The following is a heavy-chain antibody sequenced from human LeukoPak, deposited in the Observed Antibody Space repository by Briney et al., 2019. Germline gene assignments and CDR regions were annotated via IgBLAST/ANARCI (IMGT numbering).Heavy chain of an antibody. J-gene: IGHJ4*01. V-gene: IGHV3-23*01. D-gene: IGHD6-6*01. CDR2: ISGSGGST. CDR3: AKDGMYSSSSSYYFDY. Sequence: GGSLRLSCAASGFTFSSYAMSWVRQAPGKGLEWVSAISGSGGSTYYADSLKGRFTISRDNSRNTLYLQMNSLRAEDTAVYYCAKDGMYSSSSSYYFDYWGHGTLVTVAS. CDR1: GFTFSSYA.